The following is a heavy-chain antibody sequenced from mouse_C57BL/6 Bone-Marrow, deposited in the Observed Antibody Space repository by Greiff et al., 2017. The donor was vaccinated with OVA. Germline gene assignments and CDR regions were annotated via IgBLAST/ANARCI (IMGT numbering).Heavy chain of an antibody. CDR2: IDPENGDT. CDR1: GFNIKDDY. J-gene: IGHJ1*03. V-gene: IGHV14-4*01. Sequence: VQLQQSGAELVRPGASVKLSCTASGFNIKDDYMHWVKQRPEQGLEWIGWIDPENGDTEYASKFQGKATITADTSSNTAYLQLSSLTSEDTAVYDCTTVVPWYFDVWGTGTTVTVSS. D-gene: IGHD1-1*01. CDR3: TTVVPWYFDV.